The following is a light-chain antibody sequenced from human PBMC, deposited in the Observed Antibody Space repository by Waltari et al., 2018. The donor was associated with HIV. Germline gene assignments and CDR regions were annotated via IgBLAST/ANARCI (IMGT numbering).Light chain of an antibody. CDR3: CSYSGSDTLYV. J-gene: IGLJ1*01. V-gene: IGLV2-11*01. CDR2: DVT. Sequence: QSALTQPRSVSGSHGQSVTISCPGTSSAVGGYTFVSWYQHHPGKAPKLVISDVTNRPSGVPDRFSGSKSGNTASLTISGLQAEDEADYYCCSYSGSDTLYVFGTGTEVTVL. CDR1: SSAVGGYTF.